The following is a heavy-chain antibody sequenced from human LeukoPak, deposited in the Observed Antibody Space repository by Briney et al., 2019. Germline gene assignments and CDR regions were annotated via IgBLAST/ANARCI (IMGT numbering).Heavy chain of an antibody. CDR3: ARGDCSGGPCYSDSAFHI. V-gene: IGHV6-1*01. J-gene: IGHJ3*02. CDR2: TYYRSNGQS. D-gene: IGHD2-15*01. Sequence: SQTLSLTCAISGDSVSNNKTTWNWIRQSPSRGLEWLGRTYYRSNGQSNYALSLRSRIAINPDTSKNQFSLQLNSVTHEDTGIYYCARGDCSGGPCYSDSAFHIWGQGTMVTVSS. CDR1: GDSVSNNKTT.